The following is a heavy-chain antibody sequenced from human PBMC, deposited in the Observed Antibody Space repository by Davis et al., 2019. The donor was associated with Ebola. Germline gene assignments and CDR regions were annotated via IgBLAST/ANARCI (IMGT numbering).Heavy chain of an antibody. V-gene: IGHV3-74*01. Sequence: HTGGSLRLSCTASGFTFSGYWMHWVRQAPGKGLVWVSRISSDGSSTNYADSVKGRFTISRDNARNTLFLQMDSLGVEDTAVYCCARDHPEGKVLNYWGQGTLVTVSS. J-gene: IGHJ4*02. D-gene: IGHD1-1*01. CDR1: GFTFSGYW. CDR3: ARDHPEGKVLNY. CDR2: ISSDGSST.